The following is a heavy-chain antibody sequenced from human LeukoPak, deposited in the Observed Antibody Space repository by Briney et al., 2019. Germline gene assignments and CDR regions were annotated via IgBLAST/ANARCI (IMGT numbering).Heavy chain of an antibody. CDR3: AKGGRLRYFDDRVGYYGMDV. CDR1: GFTFSSYA. CDR2: ISGSGGGT. J-gene: IGHJ6*02. V-gene: IGHV3-23*01. D-gene: IGHD3-9*01. Sequence: PGGSLRLSCAASGFTFSSYAVSWVRQAPGKGLEWVSAISGSGGGTYYADSVKGRFTISRDNSKNTLYLQMNSLSTEDTAVYYCAKGGRLRYFDDRVGYYGMDVWGQGTTVTVSS.